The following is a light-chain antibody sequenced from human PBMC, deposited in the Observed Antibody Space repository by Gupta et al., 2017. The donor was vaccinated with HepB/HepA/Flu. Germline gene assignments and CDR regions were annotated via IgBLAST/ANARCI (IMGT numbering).Light chain of an antibody. CDR2: GAS. Sequence: EMVMTQSPATLSVSPGERATLSCRASQSVSSILAWYQQKPGQAPRLLIYGASTRATGIPARFSGSGSGTEFTLTISSLQSEDFAVDDCQQYNNWPPVSCGQGTKLEIK. CDR1: QSVSSI. J-gene: IGKJ2*03. V-gene: IGKV3-15*01. CDR3: QQYNNWPPVS.